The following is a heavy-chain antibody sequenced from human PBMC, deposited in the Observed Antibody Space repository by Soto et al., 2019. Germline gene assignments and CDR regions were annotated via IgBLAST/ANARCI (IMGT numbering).Heavy chain of an antibody. CDR3: ASSMARGGNDY. Sequence: EVQLVESGGGLVQPGGSLRLSCAASGFIFSDYWMSWVRQAPGKGLECVANIKTDGSEKYYVDPVKGRFTISRDNAKNSLYLQMNSLRGEDTAVYNCASSMARGGNDYWGQGTLVAVSS. CDR2: IKTDGSEK. V-gene: IGHV3-7*05. D-gene: IGHD3-10*01. CDR1: GFIFSDYW. J-gene: IGHJ4*02.